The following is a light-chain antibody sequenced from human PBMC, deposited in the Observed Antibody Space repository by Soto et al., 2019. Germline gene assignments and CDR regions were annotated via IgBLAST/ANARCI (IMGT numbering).Light chain of an antibody. CDR2: GAS. CDR1: QSVSSN. J-gene: IGKJ1*01. CDR3: QQYTNLPLWP. Sequence: ERVMTQSPATLSVSPGERATLSCRASQSVSSNFAWYQQKPGQAPRLLIYGASTRATGIPARFSGSGSATEYPLTLSSLQSEDSAVYYCQQYTNLPLWPFGQATNVDIK. V-gene: IGKV3-15*01.